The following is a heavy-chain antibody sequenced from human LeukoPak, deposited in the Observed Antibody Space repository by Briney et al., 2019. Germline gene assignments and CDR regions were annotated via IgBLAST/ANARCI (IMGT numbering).Heavy chain of an antibody. CDR3: AKEYGGWYYFDY. V-gene: IGHV3-23*01. CDR2: ISGSGGST. Sequence: GGSLRLSCAASGFTFSDQYIDWVRQAPGKGLEWVSAISGSGGSTYYADSVKGRFTISRDNSKNTLYLQMNSLRAEDTAVYYCAKEYGGWYYFDYWGQGTLVTVSS. J-gene: IGHJ4*02. D-gene: IGHD6-19*01. CDR1: GFTFSDQY.